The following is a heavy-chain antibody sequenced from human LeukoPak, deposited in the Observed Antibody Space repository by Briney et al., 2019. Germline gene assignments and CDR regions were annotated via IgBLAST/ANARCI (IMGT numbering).Heavy chain of an antibody. CDR3: AKGSTSNGYYGMDV. V-gene: IGHV3-23*01. D-gene: IGHD2-2*01. J-gene: IGHJ6*02. Sequence: GGSLRLSCVASGFSFSSSGMSWVRQAPGKGLEWVSVISAGGDTTNYADSVKGRFTISRDNSKNTLYLQMNSLRAEDTAVYYCAKGSTSNGYYGMDVWGQGTTVTVSS. CDR2: ISAGGDTT. CDR1: GFSFSSSG.